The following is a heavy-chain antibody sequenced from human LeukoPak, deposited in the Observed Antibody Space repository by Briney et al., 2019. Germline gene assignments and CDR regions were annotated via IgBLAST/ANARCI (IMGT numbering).Heavy chain of an antibody. D-gene: IGHD3-3*01. CDR3: AKDYIAYYDFWSGSHLGP. Sequence: GGSLRLSCAASGFTFSSYAMSWVRQAPGKGLEWVSAISGSGGSTYYADSVKGRFTISRDNSKNTLYLQMNSLRAEDTAVYYCAKDYIAYYDFWSGSHLGPWGQGTLVTVSS. CDR1: GFTFSSYA. J-gene: IGHJ5*02. V-gene: IGHV3-23*01. CDR2: ISGSGGST.